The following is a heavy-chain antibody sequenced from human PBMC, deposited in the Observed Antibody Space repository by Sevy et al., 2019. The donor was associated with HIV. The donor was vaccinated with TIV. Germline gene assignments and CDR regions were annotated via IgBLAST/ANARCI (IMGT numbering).Heavy chain of an antibody. Sequence: GGSLRLSCAASGFTFSNYNMNWVRQAPGKGLEWVSSITSSSKFKYYADSLKGRLTISRDDAKNSVFLQINSLRVEDTAVYYCAREGGLVDGGMDVWGQGTTVTVSS. D-gene: IGHD3-16*01. V-gene: IGHV3-21*01. CDR3: AREGGLVDGGMDV. CDR1: GFTFSNYN. CDR2: ITSSSKFK. J-gene: IGHJ6*02.